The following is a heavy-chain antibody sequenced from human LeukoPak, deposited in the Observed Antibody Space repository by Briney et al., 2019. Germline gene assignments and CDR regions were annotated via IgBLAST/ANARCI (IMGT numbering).Heavy chain of an antibody. CDR2: ISSNSSYI. V-gene: IGHV3-21*01. Sequence: GGSLRLSCAASGFTFSSYSMNWVRQAPGKGLEWVSSISSNSSYIYYADSMKGRFTISRDNAKNSLYLQMNSLRAGDTAVYYCARVGTTEDFDYWGQGTLVTVSS. D-gene: IGHD4-17*01. CDR1: GFTFSSYS. CDR3: ARVGTTEDFDY. J-gene: IGHJ4*02.